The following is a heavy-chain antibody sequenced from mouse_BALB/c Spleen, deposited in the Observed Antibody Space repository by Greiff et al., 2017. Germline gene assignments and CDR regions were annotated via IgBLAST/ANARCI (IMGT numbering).Heavy chain of an antibody. J-gene: IGHJ2*01. CDR1: GFNIKDTY. CDR2: IDPANGNT. V-gene: IGHV14-3*02. D-gene: IGHD1-1*01. CDR3: ARSDYYGSSVYYFDY. Sequence: VQLQQSGAELVKPGASVKLSCTASGFNIKDTYMHWVKQRPEQGLEWIGRIDPANGNTKYDPKFQGKATITADTSSNTAYLQLSSLTSEDTAVYYCARSDYYGSSVYYFDYWGQGTTLTVSS.